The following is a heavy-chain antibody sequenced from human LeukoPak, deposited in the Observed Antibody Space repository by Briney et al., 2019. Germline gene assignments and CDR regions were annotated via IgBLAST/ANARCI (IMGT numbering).Heavy chain of an antibody. CDR1: GDSISSGDYY. V-gene: IGHV4-61*02. CDR3: ARGAYSGSYLNLDY. D-gene: IGHD1-26*01. J-gene: IGHJ4*02. Sequence: PSETLSLTCTVSGDSISSGDYYWSWIRQPAGKGLEWIGRISSSGSTNYNPSLKSRVTISVDTSKNQFSLKLSSVTAADTAVYYCARGAYSGSYLNLDYWGQGTLVTVSS. CDR2: ISSSGST.